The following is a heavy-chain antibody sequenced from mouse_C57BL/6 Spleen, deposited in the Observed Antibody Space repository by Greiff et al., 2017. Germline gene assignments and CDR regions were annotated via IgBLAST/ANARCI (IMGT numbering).Heavy chain of an antibody. CDR3: AREGLPNYAMDY. D-gene: IGHD6-1*01. J-gene: IGHJ4*01. CDR1: GYSITSGYY. CDR2: ISYDGSN. V-gene: IGHV3-6*01. Sequence: EVQLQESGPGLVKPSQSLSLTCSVTGYSITSGYYWNWIRQFPGNKLEWMGYISYDGSNNYNPSLKNRISITRDTSKNQFFLKLNSVTTEDTATYYCAREGLPNYAMDYWGQGTSVTVSS.